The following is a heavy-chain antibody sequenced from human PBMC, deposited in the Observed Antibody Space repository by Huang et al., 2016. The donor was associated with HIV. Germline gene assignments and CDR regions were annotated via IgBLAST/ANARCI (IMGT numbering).Heavy chain of an antibody. CDR1: GLIFHDFA. J-gene: IGHJ6*03. CDR3: SPSGDDYFYFYMDV. V-gene: IGHV3-49*03. CDR2: VRSKAFGGAS. Sequence: QLVESGGDSVQSGRSLRLHCRGSGLIFHDFAINWFRQFPGKGLVWIGFVRSKAFGGASKSAPSVKDRFTVSRDEAKNVAFLQMDNLQVDDTAIYYCSPSGDDYFYFYMDVWGNGTTVIVS. D-gene: IGHD4-17*01.